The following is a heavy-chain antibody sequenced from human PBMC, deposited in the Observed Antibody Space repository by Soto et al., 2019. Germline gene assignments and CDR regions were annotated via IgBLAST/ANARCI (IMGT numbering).Heavy chain of an antibody. CDR3: VCGGNFFVY. V-gene: IGHV3-7*01. J-gene: IGHJ4*02. Sequence: EVQLVESGGGLVQPGGSLRLPCAASGFTFSTYWMTWVRQPPGKGLEGVASINQDGSERYYVDSVRGRFTISRDNAKNSLDLQMNSLRAEDTAVYYCVCGGNFFVYWGQGTLVTVSP. CDR2: INQDGSER. D-gene: IGHD3-16*01. CDR1: GFTFSTYW.